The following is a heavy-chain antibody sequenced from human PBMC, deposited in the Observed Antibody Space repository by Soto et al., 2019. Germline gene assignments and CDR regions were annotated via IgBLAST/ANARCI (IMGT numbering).Heavy chain of an antibody. CDR2: IYYSGST. J-gene: IGHJ6*02. CDR1: GGSISSGDYY. Sequence: SETLSLTCTVSGGSISSGDYYWSWIRQPPGKGLEWIGYIYYSGSTYYNPSLKSRVTISVDTSKNQFSLKLSSVTAADTAVYYCARVGGSSGSYSVDGMDVWGQGTTVTVSS. CDR3: ARVGGSSGSYSVDGMDV. V-gene: IGHV4-30-4*01. D-gene: IGHD3-10*01.